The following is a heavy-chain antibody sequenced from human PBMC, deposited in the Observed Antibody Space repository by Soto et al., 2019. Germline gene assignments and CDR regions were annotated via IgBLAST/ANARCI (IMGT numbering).Heavy chain of an antibody. V-gene: IGHV3-21*01. CDR1: GFSFSDYS. CDR2: ISGSSSYI. D-gene: IGHD2-2*01. J-gene: IGHJ6*03. Sequence: EVQLVDSGGGLVKPGGSLRLSCAASGFSFSDYSMNWVRQAPGKGLEWVSSISGSSSYIYYADSLKGRVTVSRDNAEKSLYLQMTSLRAEDTAVYYCARDGAYCSGTGCRDYFPDMDVWGKGTTVTVSS. CDR3: ARDGAYCSGTGCRDYFPDMDV.